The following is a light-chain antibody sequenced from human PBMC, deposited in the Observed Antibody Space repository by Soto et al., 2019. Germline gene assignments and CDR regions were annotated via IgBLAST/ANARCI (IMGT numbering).Light chain of an antibody. J-gene: IGLJ1*01. V-gene: IGLV2-23*01. Sequence: QSVLTQPASVSGSPGQSITISCTGTSSDVGSYNLVSWYQQHPGKAPKLMIYEGSKRPSGVSNRFSGSKSGNTASLTISGLQAEDKADYYCCSYAGSSTYVFGTGTKVTVL. CDR3: CSYAGSSTYV. CDR2: EGS. CDR1: SSDVGSYNL.